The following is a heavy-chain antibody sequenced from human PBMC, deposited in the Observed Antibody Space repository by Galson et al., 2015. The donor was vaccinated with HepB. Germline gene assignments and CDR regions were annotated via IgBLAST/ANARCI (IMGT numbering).Heavy chain of an antibody. CDR1: GFTFSSHA. CDR2: TRGSGGST. Sequence: LTLSCAASGFTFSSHAMSSVRHTPGKGLECDSGTRGSGGSTHNADTVKGRFTISRDNSTNTLYLQMNSLGAEDTAVYYCAKDMEWLVPIYHFDYWGQGTLLTVSS. D-gene: IGHD6-19*01. CDR3: AKDMEWLVPIYHFDY. V-gene: IGHV3-23*01. J-gene: IGHJ4*02.